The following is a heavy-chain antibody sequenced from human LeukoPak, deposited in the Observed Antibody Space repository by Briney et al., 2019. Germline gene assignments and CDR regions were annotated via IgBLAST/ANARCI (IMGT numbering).Heavy chain of an antibody. CDR1: GGSISSYY. CDR2: FYTSGST. J-gene: IGHJ6*03. V-gene: IGHV4-4*07. Sequence: SETLSLTCTVSGGSISSYYWSWIRQPAGKGLEWIGRFYTSGSTNYNPSLKSRVTMSVDTSKNQFSLKLSSVTAADTAVYYCARAPIYYYYYYMDVWGKGTTVTISS. CDR3: ARAPIYYYYYYMDV.